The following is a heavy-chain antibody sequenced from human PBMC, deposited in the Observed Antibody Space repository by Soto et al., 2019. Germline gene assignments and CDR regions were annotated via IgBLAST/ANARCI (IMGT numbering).Heavy chain of an antibody. Sequence: EVQLLESGGGLVQPGGSLRLSCAASGFTFSNYAMSWVRQAPEKGLEWVSIISGSRSITYYADSVKGRFTISRDNSKNTLDLQMTSHRAEDTAVYSCAANWYENSFDPWGQRTLVTVSS. CDR3: AANWYENSFDP. V-gene: IGHV3-23*01. D-gene: IGHD1-1*01. CDR2: ISGSRSIT. J-gene: IGHJ5*02. CDR1: GFTFSNYA.